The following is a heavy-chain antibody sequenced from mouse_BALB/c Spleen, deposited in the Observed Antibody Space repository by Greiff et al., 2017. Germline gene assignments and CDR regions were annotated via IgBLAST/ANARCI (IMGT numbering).Heavy chain of an antibody. J-gene: IGHJ2*01. CDR1: GFTFSDYY. V-gene: IGHV5-4*02. D-gene: IGHD4-1*01. CDR2: ISDGGSYT. Sequence: EVHLVESGGGLVKPGGSLKLSCAASGFTFSDYYMYWVRQTPEKRLEWVATISDGGSYTYYPDSVKGRFTISRDNAKNNLYLQMSSLKSEDTAMYYCARADWVDYWGQGTTLTVSS. CDR3: ARADWVDY.